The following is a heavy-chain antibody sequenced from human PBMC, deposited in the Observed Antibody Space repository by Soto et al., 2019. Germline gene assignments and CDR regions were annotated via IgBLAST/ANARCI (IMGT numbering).Heavy chain of an antibody. Sequence: GPGPAAASETLSLTCAVYGGSFSGYYWSWIRQPPGKGLEWIGEINHSGSTNYNPSLKSRVTISVDTSKNQFSLKLSSVTAADTAVYYCARWIWFGDPRRDLFDPCGQGTLVTVSS. J-gene: IGHJ5*02. CDR2: INHSGST. CDR1: GGSFSGYY. CDR3: ARWIWFGDPRRDLFDP. D-gene: IGHD3-10*01. V-gene: IGHV4-34*01.